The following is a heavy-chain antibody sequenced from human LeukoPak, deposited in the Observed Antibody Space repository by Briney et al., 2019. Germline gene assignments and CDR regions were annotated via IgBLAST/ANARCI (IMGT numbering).Heavy chain of an antibody. Sequence: GESLKISCKGSGFTFTDYWVGWVRQMPGKGLEWMGIIAFGGSGNRYSPSFQGQVTLSTDKSISTAYLQWSSLKASDSAIYYCARPAISGPHYFDYWGQGTLVTVSS. CDR2: IAFGGSGN. V-gene: IGHV5-51*01. CDR3: ARPAISGPHYFDY. CDR1: GFTFTDYW. J-gene: IGHJ4*02. D-gene: IGHD1-20*01.